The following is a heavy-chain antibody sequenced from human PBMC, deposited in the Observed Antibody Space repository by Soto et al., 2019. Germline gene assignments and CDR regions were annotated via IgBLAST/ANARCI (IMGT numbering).Heavy chain of an antibody. V-gene: IGHV3-23*05. J-gene: IGHJ4*02. Sequence: GGSLRLSCTASGLPHSNFAMMWVRQAPGEGLECISGIYGSGRGIEYADSVKGRFTISRDNSKNTVYLQMTDLRVDDTAVYYCAKDAVYNDGLWLMDHWGQGTQVTVSS. D-gene: IGHD2-21*01. CDR2: IYGSGRGI. CDR3: AKDAVYNDGLWLMDH. CDR1: GLPHSNFA.